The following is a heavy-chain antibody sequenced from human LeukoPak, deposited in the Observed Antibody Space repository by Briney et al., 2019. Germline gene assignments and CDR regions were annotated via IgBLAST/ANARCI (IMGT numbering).Heavy chain of an antibody. CDR3: AKAQWLVPELDY. J-gene: IGHJ4*02. CDR2: ISGSGGST. D-gene: IGHD6-19*01. Sequence: PGGSLRLSCAASGFTFSSYAMSWVRQAPGKGLEWVSAISGSGGSTYYADSVKGRFTISRDDSKNTLYLQMNSLRAEDTAVYYCAKAQWLVPELDYWGQGTLVTVSS. V-gene: IGHV3-23*01. CDR1: GFTFSSYA.